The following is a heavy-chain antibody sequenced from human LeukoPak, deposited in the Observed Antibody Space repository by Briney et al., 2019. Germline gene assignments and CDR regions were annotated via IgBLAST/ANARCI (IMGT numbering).Heavy chain of an antibody. CDR3: ARGVPGGYYYGRNWFDP. J-gene: IGHJ5*02. CDR1: GGSVSSGSYY. Sequence: SETLSLTCTVSGGSVSSGSYYWSWIRQPPGKGLEWIGYIYYSGSTNYNPSLKSRVTISVDTSKNQFSLKLSSVTAADTAVYYCARGVPGGYYYGRNWFDPWGQGTLVTVSS. V-gene: IGHV4-61*01. CDR2: IYYSGST. D-gene: IGHD3-22*01.